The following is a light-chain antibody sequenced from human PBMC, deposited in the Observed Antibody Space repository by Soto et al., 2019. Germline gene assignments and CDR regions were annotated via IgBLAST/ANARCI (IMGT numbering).Light chain of an antibody. CDR1: QSISSW. CDR2: KAP. CDR3: QQDNSYSGT. J-gene: IGKJ1*01. Sequence: DIQMTQSPSTLSASVGDRVTITCRASQSISSWLAWYQQKPGKAPKLLIYKAPSLESGVPSRFSGSGSGTEFTFTISSLQTDDFATYYCQQDNSYSGTFGQGTKVFIK. V-gene: IGKV1-5*03.